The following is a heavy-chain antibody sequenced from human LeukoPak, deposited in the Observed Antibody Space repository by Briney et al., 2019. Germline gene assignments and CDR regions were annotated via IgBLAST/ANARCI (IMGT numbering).Heavy chain of an antibody. Sequence: GGSLRLSCAASGFTFSSYAMNWVRQAPGKGLEWVSYISSSGSTIYYADSVKGRSTISRDNAKNSLYLQMNSLRAEDTAVYHCAELGITMIGGVWGKGTTVTISS. CDR2: ISSSGSTI. D-gene: IGHD3-10*02. CDR3: AELGITMIGGV. J-gene: IGHJ6*04. V-gene: IGHV3-48*03. CDR1: GFTFSSYA.